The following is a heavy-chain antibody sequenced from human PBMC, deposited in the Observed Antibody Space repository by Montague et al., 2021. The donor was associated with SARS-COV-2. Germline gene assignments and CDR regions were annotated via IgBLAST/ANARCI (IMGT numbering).Heavy chain of an antibody. Sequence: SLRLFCAASGFTVSSNYMSWVRQAPGKGLEWVSVIYSGGSTYYADSVKGRFTISRHNSKNTLYLQMNSLRAEDTAVYYCARDRGSGWFHFDYWGQGTLVTVSS. V-gene: IGHV3-53*04. D-gene: IGHD6-19*01. CDR1: GFTVSSNY. CDR2: IYSGGST. J-gene: IGHJ4*02. CDR3: ARDRGSGWFHFDY.